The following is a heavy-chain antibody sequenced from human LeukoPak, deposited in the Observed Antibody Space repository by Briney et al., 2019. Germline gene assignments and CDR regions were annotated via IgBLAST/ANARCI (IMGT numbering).Heavy chain of an antibody. CDR2: ISGSGNRT. CDR3: AKDLARGNGMTTAFDY. CDR1: GFTFSSYA. J-gene: IGHJ4*02. D-gene: IGHD4-11*01. Sequence: GGSLRLSCAASGFTFSSYAMSWVRQAPGKGLEWVSSISGSGNRTYHADSVKGRFTISRDNSKNTLFLQMNSLRAEDTAVYYCAKDLARGNGMTTAFDYWGQGTLVSVSS. V-gene: IGHV3-23*01.